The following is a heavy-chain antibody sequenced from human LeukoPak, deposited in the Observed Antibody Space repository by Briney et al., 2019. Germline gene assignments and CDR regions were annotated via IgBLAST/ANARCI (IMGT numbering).Heavy chain of an antibody. CDR3: TRRYNYDSSGYYYVRDAFDI. J-gene: IGHJ3*02. CDR1: GFTFGDYV. D-gene: IGHD3-22*01. V-gene: IGHV3-49*04. CDR2: IRSKAYGGTT. Sequence: GGSLRLSCTASGFTFGDYVMSWVRQAPGKGLEWVGFIRSKAYGGTTKNAASVKGRFTISRDDSRSIAYLQMNSLKTEDAAVYYCTRRYNYDSSGYYYVRDAFDIWGQGTMVTVSS.